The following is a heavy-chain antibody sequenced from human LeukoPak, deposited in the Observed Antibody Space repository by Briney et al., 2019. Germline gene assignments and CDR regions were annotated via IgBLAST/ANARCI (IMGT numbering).Heavy chain of an antibody. V-gene: IGHV3-30-3*01. D-gene: IGHD5-18*01. J-gene: IGHJ4*02. CDR3: ASRSPRLPTAMVNFHRDY. Sequence: GGSLRLSCAASGFTFSSYAMHWVRQAPGKGLEWVAVISYDGSIKYYADSVKGRFTISRDNSKNTLYLQMNSLRAEDTAVYYCASRSPRLPTAMVNFHRDYWGQGTLVTVSS. CDR2: ISYDGSIK. CDR1: GFTFSSYA.